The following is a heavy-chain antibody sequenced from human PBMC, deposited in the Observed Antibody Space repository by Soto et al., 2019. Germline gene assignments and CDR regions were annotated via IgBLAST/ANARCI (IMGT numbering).Heavy chain of an antibody. J-gene: IGHJ5*02. Sequence: WGSLRLSCATSEFTFSSYAMNWVRQAPGKGLEWVSAISGSGGSTYYADSVKGRFTISRDNSKNTLYLQMNSLRAEDTAVYYCAKAQYYDFWSGLNWFDPWGQGTMVTVSS. CDR2: ISGSGGST. V-gene: IGHV3-23*01. CDR1: EFTFSSYA. CDR3: AKAQYYDFWSGLNWFDP. D-gene: IGHD3-3*01.